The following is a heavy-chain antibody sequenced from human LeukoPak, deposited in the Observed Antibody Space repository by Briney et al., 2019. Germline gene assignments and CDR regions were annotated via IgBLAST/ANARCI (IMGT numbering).Heavy chain of an antibody. V-gene: IGHV3-23*01. D-gene: IGHD3-22*01. CDR3: AKDTYYHDSSGYWYFDL. Sequence: GGSLRLSCAASGFTFSSYAMSWVRQAPGRGLEWVSDISGSGGSTYYADSVKGRFTISRDNSKNTLYLQMNSLRAEDTAVYYCAKDTYYHDSSGYWYFDLWGRGTLVTVSS. CDR2: ISGSGGST. CDR1: GFTFSSYA. J-gene: IGHJ2*01.